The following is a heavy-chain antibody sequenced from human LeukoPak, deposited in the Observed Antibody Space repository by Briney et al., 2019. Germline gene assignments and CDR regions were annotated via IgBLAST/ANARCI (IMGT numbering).Heavy chain of an antibody. D-gene: IGHD2-2*01. CDR1: GFTVSSNY. Sequence: PGGSLRLSCAASGFTVSSNYMSWVRQAPGKGLEWVSAISGSGGSTYYADSVKGRFTISRDNSKNTLYLQMNSLRAEDTAVYYCAKGGYCSSTSCYWVDMDVWGKGTTVTVSS. CDR2: ISGSGGST. CDR3: AKGGYCSSTSCYWVDMDV. J-gene: IGHJ6*03. V-gene: IGHV3-23*01.